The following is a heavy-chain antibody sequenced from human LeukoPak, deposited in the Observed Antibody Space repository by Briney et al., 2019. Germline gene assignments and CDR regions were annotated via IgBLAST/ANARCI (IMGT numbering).Heavy chain of an antibody. V-gene: IGHV4-34*01. Sequence: SETLSLTCAVYGGSFSDYYWSWIRQPPGKGLEWIGEINHSGSTYYNPSLKSRVTISVDTSKNQFSLKLSSVTAADTAVYYCARLQDFDYWGQGTLVTVSS. CDR2: INHSGST. D-gene: IGHD4-11*01. CDR3: ARLQDFDY. CDR1: GGSFSDYY. J-gene: IGHJ4*02.